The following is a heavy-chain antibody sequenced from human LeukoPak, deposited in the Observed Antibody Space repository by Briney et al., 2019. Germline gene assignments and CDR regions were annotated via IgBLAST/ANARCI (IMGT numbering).Heavy chain of an antibody. CDR1: GFTFSSYG. V-gene: IGHV3-30*02. Sequence: GGSLRLSCAASGFTFSSYGMHWVRQAPGKGLEWVAFIRYDGSNKYYADSVKGRFTISRDNAKNSLYLQMNSLRAEDTAVYYCARDYVTYYDFWSGYYTRYYYYYYMDVWGKGTTVTVSS. CDR2: IRYDGSNK. D-gene: IGHD3-3*01. CDR3: ARDYVTYYDFWSGYYTRYYYYYYMDV. J-gene: IGHJ6*03.